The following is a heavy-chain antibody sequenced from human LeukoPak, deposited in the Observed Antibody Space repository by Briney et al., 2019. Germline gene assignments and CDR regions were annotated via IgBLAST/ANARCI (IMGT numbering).Heavy chain of an antibody. CDR2: MNPNNGNT. Sequence: GASVKVSCKASGYTFTSYDINWVRQATGQGLEWMGWMNPNNGNTDYAQKLQGRVTMTTDTSTSTAYMELRSLRSDDTAVYYCARETEQLLPDAFDIWGQGTMVTVSS. CDR1: GYTFTSYD. V-gene: IGHV1-18*01. D-gene: IGHD6-13*01. J-gene: IGHJ3*02. CDR3: ARETEQLLPDAFDI.